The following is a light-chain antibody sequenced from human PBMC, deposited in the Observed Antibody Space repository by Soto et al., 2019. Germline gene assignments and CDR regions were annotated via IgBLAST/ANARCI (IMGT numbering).Light chain of an antibody. CDR2: EVS. J-gene: IGLJ1*01. CDR1: SSDVGGYNY. CDR3: SSFTISSTPYV. V-gene: IGLV2-14*01. Sequence: QSALTQPASVSGSPGQSITISCTGTSSDVGGYNYVSWYQQHPGKAPKLMIYEVSNRPSGVSNRFSGSKSGNTASLTISGLQAEDEADYYRSSFTISSTPYVFATGTQVTLL.